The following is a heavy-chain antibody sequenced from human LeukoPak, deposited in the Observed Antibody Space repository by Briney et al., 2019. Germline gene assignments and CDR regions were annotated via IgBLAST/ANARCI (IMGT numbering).Heavy chain of an antibody. CDR2: ISSSSSYI. CDR1: GFTFSSYS. D-gene: IGHD6-19*01. J-gene: IGHJ4*02. CDR3: ATLAVADTGPDY. V-gene: IGHV3-21*01. Sequence: GGSLRLSCAASGFTFSSYSMNWVRQAPGKGLEWVSSISSSSSYIYYADSVKGRFTISRDNAKNSLYLQMNSLRAEDTAVYYCATLAVADTGPDYWGQGTLVTVSS.